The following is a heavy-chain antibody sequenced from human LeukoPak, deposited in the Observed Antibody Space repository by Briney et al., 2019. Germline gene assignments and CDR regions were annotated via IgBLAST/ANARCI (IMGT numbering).Heavy chain of an antibody. Sequence: GGSLRLSCAASGFSITDWPLSWVRQAPGKGLEWVSAISGSGGNTYYADSVKGRFTISRDNSKNTLYLQMNSLRAEDTAVYYCAKGDGYSYGTIDYWGQGTLVTVSS. CDR3: AKGDGYSYGTIDY. D-gene: IGHD5-18*01. J-gene: IGHJ4*02. CDR2: ISGSGGNT. CDR1: GFSITDWP. V-gene: IGHV3-23*01.